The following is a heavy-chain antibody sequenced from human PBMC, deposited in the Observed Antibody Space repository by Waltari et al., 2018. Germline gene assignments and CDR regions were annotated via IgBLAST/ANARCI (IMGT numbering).Heavy chain of an antibody. D-gene: IGHD2-15*01. CDR1: GGTFSSYA. J-gene: IGHJ4*02. CDR2: IIPILGIA. Sequence: QVQLVQSGAEVKKPGYSVKVSCKASGGTFSSYAISWVRQAHGEGREWMGGIIPILGIANYAQKFQGRVTITADESTSTAYMELSSLRSEDTAVYYCAGAPSLGYCSGGSCYDYWGQGTLVTVSS. V-gene: IGHV1-69*04. CDR3: AGAPSLGYCSGGSCYDY.